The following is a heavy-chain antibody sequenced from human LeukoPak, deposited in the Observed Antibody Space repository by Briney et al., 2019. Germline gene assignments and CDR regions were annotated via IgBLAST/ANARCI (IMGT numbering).Heavy chain of an antibody. CDR2: IYHSGST. Sequence: SETLSLTCAVSGGSISSGGYSWTGFRHPQGKGLEWIGYIYHSGSTYYNPSLKSRVTISVDRSKNQFSLKLSSVTAADTAVYYCARVRDFRIDYWGQGTLVTVSS. CDR3: ARVRDFRIDY. D-gene: IGHD1-14*01. J-gene: IGHJ4*02. V-gene: IGHV4-30-2*01. CDR1: GGSISSGGYS.